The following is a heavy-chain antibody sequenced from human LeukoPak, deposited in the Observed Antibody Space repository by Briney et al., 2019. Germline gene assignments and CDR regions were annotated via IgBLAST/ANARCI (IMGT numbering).Heavy chain of an antibody. Sequence: SETLSLTCTVSGDSISSSSYYWGWIRQPPGKGLEWIGSVSSSGITSHNPSLKSRVTISVDTSKNQFFLILSSVTAADTAVYYCARDSDSGGYYNGFDFWGKGALVTVSS. D-gene: IGHD3-22*01. V-gene: IGHV4-39*07. CDR2: VSSSGIT. CDR3: ARDSDSGGYYNGFDF. J-gene: IGHJ4*02. CDR1: GDSISSSSYY.